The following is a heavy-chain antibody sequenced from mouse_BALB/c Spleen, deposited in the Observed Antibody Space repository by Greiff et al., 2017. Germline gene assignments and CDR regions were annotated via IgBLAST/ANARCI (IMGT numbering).Heavy chain of an antibody. CDR3: ARSSDTTATWFAD. CDR1: GYAFSSYW. D-gene: IGHD1-2*01. CDR2: IYPGDGDT. V-gene: IGHV1-80*01. Sequence: QVQLQQSGAELVRPGSSVKISCKASGYAFSSYWMNWVKQRPGQGLEWIGQIYPGDGDTNYNGKFKGKATLTADKSSSTAYMQLSSLTSEDSAVYFCARSSDTTATWFADWGQGTLVTVSA. J-gene: IGHJ3*01.